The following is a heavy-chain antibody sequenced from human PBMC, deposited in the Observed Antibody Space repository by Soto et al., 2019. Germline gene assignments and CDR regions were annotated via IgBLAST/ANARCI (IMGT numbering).Heavy chain of an antibody. CDR3: ARDPYCSNGACYSVS. J-gene: IGHJ5*02. CDR1: GFTFSTNA. Sequence: GGSLRLSCAASGFTFSTNAMSWVRQAPGKGLEWVSAIYGGGGNTYYADSVKGRFTISRDNSKNTLFLQMNNLRVEDTAVYYCARDPYCSNGACYSVSWGQGILVTVSS. CDR2: IYGGGGNT. V-gene: IGHV3-23*01. D-gene: IGHD2-15*01.